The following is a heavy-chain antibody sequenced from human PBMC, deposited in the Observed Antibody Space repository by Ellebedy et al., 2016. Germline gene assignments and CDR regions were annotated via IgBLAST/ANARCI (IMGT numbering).Heavy chain of an antibody. V-gene: IGHV3-23*01. CDR2: ISGSGGST. CDR3: AKEGGNGMVATEYFDY. J-gene: IGHJ4*02. D-gene: IGHD5-12*01. CDR1: GFTFSSYA. Sequence: GGSLRLSCAASGFTFSSYAMSWVRQAPGKGLEWVSAISGSGGSTYYADSVKGRFTISRDNSKNTLYLQMNSLRAEDTAVYYCAKEGGNGMVATEYFDYWGQGTLVTVSS.